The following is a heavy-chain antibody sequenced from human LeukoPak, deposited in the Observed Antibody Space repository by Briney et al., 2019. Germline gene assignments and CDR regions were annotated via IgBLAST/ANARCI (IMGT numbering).Heavy chain of an antibody. CDR1: GGSFSGYY. V-gene: IGHV4-31*11. J-gene: IGHJ5*02. D-gene: IGHD2-2*01. Sequence: SETLSLTCAVYGGSFSGYYWSWIRQHPGKGLEWIGYIYYSGSTYYNPSLKSRVTISVDTSKNQFSLKLSSVTAADTAVYYCARGVVVPAVPLNWFDPWGQGTLVTVSS. CDR3: ARGVVVPAVPLNWFDP. CDR2: IYYSGST.